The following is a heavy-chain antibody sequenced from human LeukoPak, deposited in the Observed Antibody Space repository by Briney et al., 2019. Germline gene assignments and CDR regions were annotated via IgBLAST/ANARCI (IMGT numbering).Heavy chain of an antibody. D-gene: IGHD2-15*01. J-gene: IGHJ4*02. Sequence: ASVKVSCKASGYTFTGYYMHWVRQAPGQGPEWMGWINPNSGGTNYAQKFQGRVTMTRDTSISTAYMELSRLRSDDTAVYYCARVRCSGGSCYTGFDYWGQGTLVTVSP. V-gene: IGHV1-2*02. CDR3: ARVRCSGGSCYTGFDY. CDR1: GYTFTGYY. CDR2: INPNSGGT.